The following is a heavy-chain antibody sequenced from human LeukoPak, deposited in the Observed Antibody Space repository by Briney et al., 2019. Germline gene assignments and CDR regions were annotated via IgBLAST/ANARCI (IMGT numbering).Heavy chain of an antibody. Sequence: GGSLRLSCAASGFTFSSYAMSWVRQAPGKGLEWVSVISGSGGSTYYADSVKGRFTISRDNSKNTLYLQMNSLRAEDTAVYYCYGHGKYSSSWGQGTLVTVSS. CDR3: YGHGKYSSS. CDR2: ISGSGGST. J-gene: IGHJ4*02. D-gene: IGHD6-13*01. V-gene: IGHV3-23*01. CDR1: GFTFSSYA.